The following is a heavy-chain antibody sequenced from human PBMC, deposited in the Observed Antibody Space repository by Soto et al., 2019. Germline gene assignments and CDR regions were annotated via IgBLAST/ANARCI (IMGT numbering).Heavy chain of an antibody. CDR2: ISAYNGNT. CDR1: GYTFTSYG. J-gene: IGHJ6*03. D-gene: IGHD3-3*01. CDR3: ARSSYYDFWSGYPPYMDV. Sequence: VQLVQSGAEVKKPGASVKVSCKASGYTFTSYGISWVRQAPGQGLEWMGWISAYNGNTNYAQKLQGRVTMTTDTSTSTAYMELRSLRSDDTAVYYCARSSYYDFWSGYPPYMDVWGKGTTVTVSS. V-gene: IGHV1-18*01.